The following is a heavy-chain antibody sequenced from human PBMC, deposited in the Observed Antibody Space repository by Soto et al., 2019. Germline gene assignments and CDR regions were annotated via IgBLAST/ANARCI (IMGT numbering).Heavy chain of an antibody. Sequence: QVQLQESGPGLVKPSETLSLTCTVSGGSISSYYWSWIRQPPGKGLEWIGYIYYSGSTNYNPSLKSRVTISVDTSKNQFSLKLSSVTAADTAVYYCARVNTNYYSDYLDVWGKGTTVTVSS. CDR3: ARVNTNYYSDYLDV. J-gene: IGHJ6*03. CDR2: IYYSGST. CDR1: GGSISSYY. V-gene: IGHV4-59*01. D-gene: IGHD3-22*01.